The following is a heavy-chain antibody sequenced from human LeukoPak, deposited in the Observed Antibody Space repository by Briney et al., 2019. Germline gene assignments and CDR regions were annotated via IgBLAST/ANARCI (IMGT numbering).Heavy chain of an antibody. CDR1: GGSISSYY. D-gene: IGHD3-22*01. V-gene: IGHV4-59*01. J-gene: IGHJ5*02. CDR3: AALGYDSSGYVWFDP. CDR2: IYYSGST. Sequence: SETLSFTCTVSGGSISSYYWSWIRQPPGKGLEWIGYIYYSGSTNYNPSLKSRVTISVDTSKNQFSLKLSSVTAADTAVYYCAALGYDSSGYVWFDPWGQGTLVTVSS.